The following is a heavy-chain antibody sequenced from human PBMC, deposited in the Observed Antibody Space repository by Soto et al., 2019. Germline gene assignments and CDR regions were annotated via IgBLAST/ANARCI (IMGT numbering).Heavy chain of an antibody. CDR2: IIPILGIA. D-gene: IGHD2-2*01. CDR1: GGTSSSYT. J-gene: IGHJ4*02. Sequence: SVKVSCKASGGTSSSYTISWVRQAPGQGLEWMGRIIPILGIANYAQKFQGRVTITADKSTSTAYMELSSLRSEDTAVYYCACRYCSSTSCYGGDFDYWGQGTLVTVSS. CDR3: ACRYCSSTSCYGGDFDY. V-gene: IGHV1-69*02.